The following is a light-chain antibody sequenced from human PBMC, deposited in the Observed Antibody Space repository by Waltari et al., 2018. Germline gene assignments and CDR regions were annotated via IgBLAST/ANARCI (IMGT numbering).Light chain of an antibody. CDR3: QQYGSSRGIT. Sequence: EIVLTQSPGTLSLSPGEIATLSCRASQSVSSRYLAWYQQKPGQAPRLLIYGASSRATGIPDRVSGSGSGTDFTLTISRLEPEDFAVYYCQQYGSSRGITFGQGTRLEIK. V-gene: IGKV3-20*01. J-gene: IGKJ5*01. CDR2: GAS. CDR1: QSVSSRY.